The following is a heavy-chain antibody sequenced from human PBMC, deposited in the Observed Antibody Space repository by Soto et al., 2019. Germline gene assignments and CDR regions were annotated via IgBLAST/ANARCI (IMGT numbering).Heavy chain of an antibody. Sequence: GASVKVSCKASGYTFTSYGISWVRQAPGQGLEWMGWISAYNGNTNYAQKLQGRVTMTTDTSTSTAYMELRSLRSDDTAVYYCARDLGELLIHHYYYMDVWGKGTTVTVSS. J-gene: IGHJ6*03. D-gene: IGHD3-10*01. V-gene: IGHV1-18*01. CDR3: ARDLGELLIHHYYYMDV. CDR2: ISAYNGNT. CDR1: GYTFTSYG.